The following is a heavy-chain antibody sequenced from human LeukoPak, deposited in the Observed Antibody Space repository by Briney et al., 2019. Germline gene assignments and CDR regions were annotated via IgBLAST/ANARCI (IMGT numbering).Heavy chain of an antibody. CDR3: AREDLSTVATGTSGMDV. V-gene: IGHV1-69*04. CDR2: IIPIFGIA. CDR1: GGTFSSYA. Sequence: SVKVSCKASGGTFSSYAISWVRQAPGQGLEWMGRIIPIFGIANYAQKFQGRVTITADKSMSTAYMELSSLRSEDTAVYYCAREDLSTVATGTSGMDVWGQGTTVTVSS. D-gene: IGHD4-23*01. J-gene: IGHJ6*02.